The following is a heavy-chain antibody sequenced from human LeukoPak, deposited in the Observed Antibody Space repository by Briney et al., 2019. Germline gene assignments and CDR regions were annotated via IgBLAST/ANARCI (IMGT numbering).Heavy chain of an antibody. CDR3: ASGRGYYDY. CDR1: GLSLSSSA. D-gene: IGHD3-22*01. J-gene: IGHJ4*02. Sequence: PGGSLRLSCAASGLSLSSSAMSWVRQAPGKGLEWVSAISGSGGSTYYADSVKGRFTISRDNSKNTLYLQMNSLRADATAIYYCASGRGYYDYWGQGTLVTVSS. V-gene: IGHV3-23*01. CDR2: ISGSGGST.